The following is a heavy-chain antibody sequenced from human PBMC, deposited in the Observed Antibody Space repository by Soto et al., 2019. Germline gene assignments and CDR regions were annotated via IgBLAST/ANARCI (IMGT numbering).Heavy chain of an antibody. V-gene: IGHV4-34*01. CDR3: ARVTGRYYYGMDV. CDR1: GGSFSGYY. J-gene: IGHJ6*02. Sequence: SETLSLTCAVYGGSFSGYYWSWIRQPPGKGLEWIGEINHSGSTNYNPSLKSRVTISVDTSKNQFSLKLSSVTAADTAVYYCARVTGRYYYGMDVWGQGTTVTVLL. CDR2: INHSGST.